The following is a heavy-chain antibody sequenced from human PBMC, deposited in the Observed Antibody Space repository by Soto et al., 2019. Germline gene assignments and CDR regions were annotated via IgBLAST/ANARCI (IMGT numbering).Heavy chain of an antibody. J-gene: IGHJ3*02. D-gene: IGHD4-17*01. V-gene: IGHV3-11*06. CDR1: GFTFSDYY. Sequence: PGGSLRLSCEASGFTFSDYYMSWIRQAPGKGLEWVSYISSSSSYTNYADSVKGRFTIFRDNAKNSLSLQMNSLRAEDTAVYYCAREPPYGGDIWGQGTMVTVSS. CDR3: AREPPYGGDI. CDR2: ISSSSSYT.